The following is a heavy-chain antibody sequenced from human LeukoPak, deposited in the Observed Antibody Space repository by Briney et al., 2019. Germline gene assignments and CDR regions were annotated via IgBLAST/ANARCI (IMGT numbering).Heavy chain of an antibody. V-gene: IGHV3-48*01. J-gene: IGHJ4*02. CDR1: GFNIGGYA. CDR2: IDYSAKVI. Sequence: PGGSLRLACAASGFNIGGYALDWVRQAPGKGLEWLAFIDYSAKVIYYADSVKGRFAISRDDAKNSLYLQMNSLRAEDTAVYYCGRDLPTGYAIDSWGQGALVTVSS. CDR3: GRDLPTGYAIDS. D-gene: IGHD3-9*01.